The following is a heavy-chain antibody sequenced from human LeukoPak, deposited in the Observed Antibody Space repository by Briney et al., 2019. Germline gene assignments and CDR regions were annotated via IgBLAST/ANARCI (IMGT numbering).Heavy chain of an antibody. CDR2: INFNIAGT. V-gene: IGHV1-2*02. CDR1: GYTFTAYY. CDR3: VREVKSSTSRPLDF. Sequence: GGSVSVSCMASGYTFTAYYLHWVRQAPGEGREGVGWINFNIAGTNYGQKFQGRVSLTRDTSITTAYMELNGLTSDDTAVYFCVREVKSSTSRPLDFWGQGTLVTVSS. D-gene: IGHD2/OR15-2a*01. J-gene: IGHJ4*02.